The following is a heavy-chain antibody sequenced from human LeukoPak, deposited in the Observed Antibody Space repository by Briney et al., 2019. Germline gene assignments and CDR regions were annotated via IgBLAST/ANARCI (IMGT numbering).Heavy chain of an antibody. CDR3: ARAPRDGYNYGDY. Sequence: GGSLRLSCAASGFTSSSYAMHWVRQAPGKGLEWVAVISYDGSNKYYADSVEGRFTISRDNSKNTLYLQMNSLRAEDTAVYYCARAPRDGYNYGDYWGQGTLVTVSS. CDR1: GFTSSSYA. J-gene: IGHJ4*02. D-gene: IGHD5-24*01. CDR2: ISYDGSNK. V-gene: IGHV3-30*04.